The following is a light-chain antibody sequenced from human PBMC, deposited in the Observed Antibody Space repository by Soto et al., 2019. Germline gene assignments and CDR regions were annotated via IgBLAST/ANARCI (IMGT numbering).Light chain of an antibody. V-gene: IGLV2-14*01. CDR2: DVS. CDR3: SSYTSSTTYV. J-gene: IGLJ1*01. Sequence: QSVLTQPASVSGSPGQSISISCTGTSSDVGNYNSVSWYQQRPGKVPKLMIYDVSNRPSGVSNRFSGSKSGNTASLTISGLQAEDEADYYCSSYTSSTTYVFGTGTKVTVL. CDR1: SSDVGNYNS.